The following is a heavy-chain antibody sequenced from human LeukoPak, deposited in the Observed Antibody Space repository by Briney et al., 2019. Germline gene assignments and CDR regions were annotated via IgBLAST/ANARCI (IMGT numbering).Heavy chain of an antibody. CDR2: INPNSGGT. V-gene: IGHV1-2*02. D-gene: IGHD3-3*01. J-gene: IGHJ6*03. CDR1: GYTFTGYY. CDR3: ARQDRLDDFWSGYFSYYYYMDV. Sequence: ASVKVSCKASGYTFTGYYMHWVRQAPGQGLEWMGWINPNSGGTNYAQKLQGRVTMTTDTSTSTAYMELRSLRSDDTAVYYCARQDRLDDFWSGYFSYYYYMDVWGKGTTVTVSS.